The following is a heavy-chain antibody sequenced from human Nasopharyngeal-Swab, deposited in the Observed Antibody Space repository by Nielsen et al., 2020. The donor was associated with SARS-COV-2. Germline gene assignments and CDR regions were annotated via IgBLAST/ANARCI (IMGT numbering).Heavy chain of an antibody. J-gene: IGHJ4*02. CDR3: ASRGVGKWLQFFDY. CDR1: GYTFTGYY. Sequence: ASVKVSCKASGYTFTGYYMHWVRQAPGQGLEWMGWINPNSGGTNYAQKFQGRVTMTRDTSISTAYMELSRLRFDDTAVYYCASRGVGKWLQFFDYWGQGTLVTVSS. CDR2: INPNSGGT. V-gene: IGHV1-2*02. D-gene: IGHD5-24*01.